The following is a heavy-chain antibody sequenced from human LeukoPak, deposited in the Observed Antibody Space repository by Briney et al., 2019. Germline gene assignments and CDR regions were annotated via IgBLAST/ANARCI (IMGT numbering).Heavy chain of an antibody. CDR2: IYYSGST. V-gene: IGHV4-59*01. CDR3: ARVNSRYCYYMDV. CDR1: GGSISSYY. J-gene: IGHJ6*03. Sequence: PSETLSLTXTVSGGSISSYYWSWIRQPPGKGLEWIEYIYYSGSTNYNPSLKSRVTISVDTSKNQFSLKLSSVTAADTAVYYCARVNSRYCYYMDVWGKGTTVTVSS.